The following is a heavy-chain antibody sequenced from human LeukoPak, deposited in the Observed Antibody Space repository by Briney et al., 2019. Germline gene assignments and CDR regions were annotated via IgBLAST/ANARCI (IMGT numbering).Heavy chain of an antibody. CDR3: ARDLDPVAGNPWFDP. V-gene: IGHV3-21*01. J-gene: IGHJ5*02. CDR2: ISSSSSYI. D-gene: IGHD6-19*01. Sequence: GGSLRLSCAASGFTHSSYSMNWVRQAPGKGLEWVSSISSSSSYIYYADSVKGRFTISRDNAKNSLYLQMNSLRAEDTAVYYCARDLDPVAGNPWFDPWGQGTLVTVSS. CDR1: GFTHSSYS.